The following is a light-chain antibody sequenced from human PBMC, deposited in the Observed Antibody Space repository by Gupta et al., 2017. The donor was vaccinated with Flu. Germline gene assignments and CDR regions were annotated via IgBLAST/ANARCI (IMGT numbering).Light chain of an antibody. Sequence: SPSTLSASAGDRVTITCRASQNILTGVAWYKQKPGKAPKPLIYRASNLESGVPSRFSGSGSGTQFTLTISSLRPDDIGTYSCQQYGDYWTFGRGTRVEI. CDR3: QQYGDYWT. J-gene: IGKJ1*01. CDR1: QNILTG. V-gene: IGKV1-5*03. CDR2: RAS.